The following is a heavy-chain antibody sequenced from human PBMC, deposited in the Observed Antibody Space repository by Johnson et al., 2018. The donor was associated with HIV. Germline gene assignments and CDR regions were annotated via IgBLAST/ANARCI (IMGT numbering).Heavy chain of an antibody. CDR3: ARDPGNGGRPFDALDI. CDR1: GFTFSSYA. Sequence: QMLLVESGGGVVQPGRSLRLSCAASGFTFSSYAMHWVRQAPGKGLEWVAVISYDASNKYYADSVKGRFTISRDNSKNTVFLQMDSLRGEDTADYYCARDPGNGGRPFDALDIWGQGTMVTVSS. J-gene: IGHJ3*02. D-gene: IGHD4-23*01. CDR2: ISYDASNK. V-gene: IGHV3-30*04.